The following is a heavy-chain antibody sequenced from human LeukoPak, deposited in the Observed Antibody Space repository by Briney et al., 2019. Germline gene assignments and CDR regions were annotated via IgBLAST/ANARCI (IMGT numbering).Heavy chain of an antibody. D-gene: IGHD6-19*01. J-gene: IGHJ4*02. CDR2: ISGSGGST. Sequence: GGSLRLSCAASGFTFSSCAMSWVRQAPGKGLEWVSAISGSGGSTYYADSVKGRFTISRDNSKNTLYLQMNSLRAEDTAVYYCAKDHLAVAVPRPSFDYWGQGTLVTVSS. CDR1: GFTFSSCA. CDR3: AKDHLAVAVPRPSFDY. V-gene: IGHV3-23*01.